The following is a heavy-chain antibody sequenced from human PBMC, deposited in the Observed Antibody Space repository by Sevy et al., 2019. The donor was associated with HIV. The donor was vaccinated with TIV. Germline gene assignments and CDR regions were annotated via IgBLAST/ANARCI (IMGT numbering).Heavy chain of an antibody. V-gene: IGHV4-34*01. CDR2: INHTGST. D-gene: IGHD3-22*01. CDR1: GESFSGYY. Sequence: SETLSLTCAVYGESFSGYYWNWVRQPPGKGLEWIGEINHTGSTNYNPSLKSRVNISVDTSKNQFSLKLSSVTAADTAVYYCATGRSDSSGYYPRRRAEYFQHWGQGTLVTVSS. J-gene: IGHJ1*01. CDR3: ATGRSDSSGYYPRRRAEYFQH.